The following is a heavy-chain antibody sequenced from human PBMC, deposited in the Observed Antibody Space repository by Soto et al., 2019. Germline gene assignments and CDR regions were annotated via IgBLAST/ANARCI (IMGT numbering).Heavy chain of an antibody. CDR1: GGTFSSYT. D-gene: IGHD3-9*01. CDR2: IIPILGIA. Sequence: QVQLVQSGAEVKKPGSSVKVSCKASGGTFSSYTISWVRQAPGQGLEWMGRIIPILGIANYAQKFQGRVTITADKSTSTAYMELSSLRSEDTAVYYCARVGAHEILTGYPYYFDYWGQGTLVTVSS. J-gene: IGHJ4*02. V-gene: IGHV1-69*02. CDR3: ARVGAHEILTGYPYYFDY.